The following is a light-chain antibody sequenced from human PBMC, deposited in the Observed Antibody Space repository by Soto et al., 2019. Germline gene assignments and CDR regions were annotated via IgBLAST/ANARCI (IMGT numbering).Light chain of an antibody. CDR1: SSDVGGYNY. J-gene: IGLJ3*02. CDR2: EVS. V-gene: IGLV2-8*01. Sequence: QSALTQPPSASGSPGQSVTISCTGTSSDVGGYNYVSWYQQHPGKATKLMIYEVSKQPSGLPDRFTGSKSGNTASLTLAGLQAEDEADYYWSSYAGSNRVFGGGTKLTVL. CDR3: SSYAGSNRV.